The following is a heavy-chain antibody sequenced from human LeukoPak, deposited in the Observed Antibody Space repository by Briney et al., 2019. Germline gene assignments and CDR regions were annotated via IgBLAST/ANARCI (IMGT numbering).Heavy chain of an antibody. CDR2: INASGST. Sequence: PSETLSLTCAVYGGSLSGYYWSWIRQPPGKGLEWIGEINASGSTNYNPSLKSRVTISVDTSKNQFSLKNQFSVKLTSVTAADTAIYYCARYTPRSCSGGSCYGYYYYGWTSGAKGPRSPSPQ. D-gene: IGHD2-15*01. CDR1: GGSLSGYY. CDR3: ARYTPRSCSGGSCYGYYYYGWTS. V-gene: IGHV4-34*01. J-gene: IGHJ6*04.